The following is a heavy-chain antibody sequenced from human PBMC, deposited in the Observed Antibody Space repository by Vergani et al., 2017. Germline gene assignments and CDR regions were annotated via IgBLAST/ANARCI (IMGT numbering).Heavy chain of an antibody. D-gene: IGHD2-15*01. V-gene: IGHV4-59*01. J-gene: IGHJ4*02. CDR3: AGSPICSGGSCPLFDY. CDR1: GGSISSYY. Sequence: QLQLQESGPGLVKPSETLSLTCTVSGGSISSYYWSWIRQPPGKGLEWIGYIYYSGSTHYNPSLKSRVTISVDTSKNQFSLKLSSVTAADTAVYYCAGSPICSGGSCPLFDYWGQGTLVTVSS. CDR2: IYYSGST.